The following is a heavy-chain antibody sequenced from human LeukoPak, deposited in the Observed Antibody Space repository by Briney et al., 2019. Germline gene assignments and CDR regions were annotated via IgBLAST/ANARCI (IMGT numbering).Heavy chain of an antibody. CDR3: ATGPHTALDY. CDR1: GGSINSYY. V-gene: IGHV4-59*08. D-gene: IGHD5-18*01. CDR2: ISYTGTT. Sequence: SETLSLTCTVSGGSINSYYWSWIRQPPGKGLEWIGYISYTGTTIYSPSLKTRVTISVDTSNQFSLNLSSVTAADTAMYYCATGPHTALDYWGQGTLVTVSS. J-gene: IGHJ4*02.